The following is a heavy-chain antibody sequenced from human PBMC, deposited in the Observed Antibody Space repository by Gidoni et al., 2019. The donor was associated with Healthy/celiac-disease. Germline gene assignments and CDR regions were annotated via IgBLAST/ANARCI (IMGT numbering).Heavy chain of an antibody. Sequence: QLQLQEWGPGLVKPSETLSLTCTVSGGSISSSSYYWGWIRQPPGKGLEWIGSIYYSGSTYYNPSLKSRVTISVDTSKNQFSLKLSSVTAADTAVYYCARDSRLYYFDYWGQGTLVTVSS. CDR2: IYYSGST. CDR3: ARDSRLYYFDY. V-gene: IGHV4-39*07. J-gene: IGHJ4*02. CDR1: GGSISSSSYY.